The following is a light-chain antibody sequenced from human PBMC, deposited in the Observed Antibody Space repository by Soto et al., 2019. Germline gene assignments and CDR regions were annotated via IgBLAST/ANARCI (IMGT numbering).Light chain of an antibody. CDR1: SSDVGGYNY. Sequence: QSALTQPPSASGSPGQSVTISCTGTSSDVGGYNYVSWYQQHPGKAPKLMIYEVSKRPSGVPDRFSGSKSGNTASLTVSGLHADDEADYYCSSYAGSNNWVFGGGTKLTVL. J-gene: IGLJ3*02. CDR3: SSYAGSNNWV. CDR2: EVS. V-gene: IGLV2-8*01.